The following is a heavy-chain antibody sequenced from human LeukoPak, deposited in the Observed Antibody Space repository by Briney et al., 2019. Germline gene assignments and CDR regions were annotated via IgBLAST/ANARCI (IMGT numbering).Heavy chain of an antibody. D-gene: IGHD2-2*01. CDR3: ASGADCSSTSCYSIVPNWFDL. V-gene: IGHV3-23*01. Sequence: PGQSMRLSCAAYGFTFSIYAMSWVRQAPGEGLEWVSGISGSGNSGGSTYYADSVKGRFTISRDDSKNTLYLQMKSLRDEDTAVYYCASGADCSSTSCYSIVPNWFDLWGQGTLVSVSS. CDR1: GFTFSIYA. CDR2: ISGSGNSGGST. J-gene: IGHJ5*02.